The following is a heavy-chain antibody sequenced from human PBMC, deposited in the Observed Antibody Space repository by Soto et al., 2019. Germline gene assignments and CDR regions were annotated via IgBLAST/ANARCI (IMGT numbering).Heavy chain of an antibody. V-gene: IGHV3-30-3*01. J-gene: IGHJ6*02. CDR3: ARGTMIGSTVDV. CDR2: ISYDGSNK. D-gene: IGHD3-22*01. CDR1: GFTFSSYA. Sequence: QVQLVESGGGVVQPGRSLRLSCAASGFTFSSYARHWVRQAPGKGLEWVAVISYDGSNKYYADSVKGRFTISRDNSKNTLYLQMNSLRAEDTAVYYCARGTMIGSTVDVWGQGTTVTVSS.